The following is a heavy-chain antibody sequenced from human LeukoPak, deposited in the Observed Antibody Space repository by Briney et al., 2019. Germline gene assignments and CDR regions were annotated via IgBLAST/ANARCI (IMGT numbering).Heavy chain of an antibody. V-gene: IGHV3-33*01. CDR3: ARDRANRYFDL. CDR2: IWYDGSNK. J-gene: IGHJ2*01. Sequence: PGGSLRLSWAASGFTFSSYGMHWVRQAPGKGLEWVAVIWYDGSNKYYADSVKGRFTISKDNSRNTLNLQMNSLRAEDTALYYCARDRANRYFDLWGRGTLVTVSS. CDR1: GFTFSSYG. D-gene: IGHD3-10*01.